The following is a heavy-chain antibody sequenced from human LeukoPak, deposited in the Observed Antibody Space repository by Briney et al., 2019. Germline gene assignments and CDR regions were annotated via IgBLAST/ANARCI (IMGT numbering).Heavy chain of an antibody. V-gene: IGHV1-2*02. J-gene: IGHJ4*02. Sequence: ASVKVSCKASGYTFTGYYMHWVRQAPGQGLEWMGWINPNSGGTNYAQKFQGRVTMTRDTSISTAYMELSRLRSDDTAVYYCARDLGGIVVVTATLFDYWGQGTLVTASS. CDR3: ARDLGGIVVVTATLFDY. CDR1: GYTFTGYY. D-gene: IGHD2-21*02. CDR2: INPNSGGT.